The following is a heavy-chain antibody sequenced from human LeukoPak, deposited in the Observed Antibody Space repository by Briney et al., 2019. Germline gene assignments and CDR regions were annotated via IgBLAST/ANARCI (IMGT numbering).Heavy chain of an antibody. V-gene: IGHV1-18*01. CDR2: IGAFNGNT. CDR3: ARDFIPYDGTENHFDDTFDI. Sequence: ASVKVSCKASGYTFRTYGISWVRQAPGQGLEWMGWIGAFNGNTNYAQKLQGRVILTTDTSTTTAYMELRSLSSGDTAVYYCARDFIPYDGTENHFDDTFDIWGQGTVVTVSS. D-gene: IGHD3-22*01. CDR1: GYTFRTYG. J-gene: IGHJ3*02.